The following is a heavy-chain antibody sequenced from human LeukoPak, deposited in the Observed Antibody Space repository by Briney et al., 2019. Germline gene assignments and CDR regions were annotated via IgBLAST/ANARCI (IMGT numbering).Heavy chain of an antibody. CDR1: GGSISSGGYY. CDR2: IYYSGST. Sequence: SQTLFLTCTVSGGSISSGGYYWSWIRQHPGKGLEWIGYIYYSGSTYYNPSLKSRVTISVDTSKNQFSLKLSSVTAADTAVYYCARTRITMIVVAAFDIWGQGTMVTVSS. V-gene: IGHV4-31*03. CDR3: ARTRITMIVVAAFDI. J-gene: IGHJ3*02. D-gene: IGHD3-22*01.